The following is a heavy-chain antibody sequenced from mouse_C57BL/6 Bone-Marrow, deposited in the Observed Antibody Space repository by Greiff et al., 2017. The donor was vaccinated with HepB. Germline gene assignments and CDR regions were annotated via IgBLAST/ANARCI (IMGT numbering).Heavy chain of an antibody. CDR2: IRSKSNNYAT. Sequence: EVKLMESGGGLVQPKGSLKLSCAASGFSFNTYAMTWFRQAPGKGLEWVARIRSKSNNYATYYAESVKDRFTISRDDSESMLYLQMNNLKTEDTAMYYCVRQLRPYYFDYWGQGTTLTVSS. CDR1: GFSFNTYA. D-gene: IGHD3-2*02. J-gene: IGHJ2*01. V-gene: IGHV10-1*01. CDR3: VRQLRPYYFDY.